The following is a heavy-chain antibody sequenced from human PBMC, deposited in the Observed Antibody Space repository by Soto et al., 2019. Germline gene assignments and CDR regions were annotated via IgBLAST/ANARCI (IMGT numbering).Heavy chain of an antibody. D-gene: IGHD6-13*01. CDR1: GFTFSSYA. V-gene: IGHV3-30-3*01. CDR2: ISYDGSNK. Sequence: GGSLRLSCAASGFTFSSYAMHWVRQAPGKGLEWVAVISYDGSNKYYADSVKGRFTISRDNSKNTLYLQMNSLRAEDTAVYYCARDGIAADGTPERYAFDIWGQGTMVTVSS. CDR3: ARDGIAADGTPERYAFDI. J-gene: IGHJ3*02.